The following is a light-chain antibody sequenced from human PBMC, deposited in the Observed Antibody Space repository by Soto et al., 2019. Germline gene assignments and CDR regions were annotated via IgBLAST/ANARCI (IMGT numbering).Light chain of an antibody. Sequence: DIQITPAPSSVSAALGDIVTITTRASQGISSWLAWYQQKPGKAPKLLIYAASSLQSGVPSRFSGSGSGTDFTLTISSMQPEDFANYYCQQANSFPLTFGGGTKVDIK. CDR1: QGISSW. V-gene: IGKV1-12*01. J-gene: IGKJ4*01. CDR3: QQANSFPLT. CDR2: AAS.